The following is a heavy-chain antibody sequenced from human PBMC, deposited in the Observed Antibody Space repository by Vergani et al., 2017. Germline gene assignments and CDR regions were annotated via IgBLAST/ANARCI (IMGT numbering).Heavy chain of an antibody. CDR1: VYTFTSYG. D-gene: IGHD3-22*01. V-gene: IGHV1-18*01. CDR3: ARIGYDSSGYYGAEYFQH. CDR2: ISAYNGNT. J-gene: IGHJ1*01. Sequence: QVQLVQSGAEVKKPGASVKVSCKASVYTFTSYGISWVRQAPGQGLEWMGWISAYNGNTNYAQKLQGRVTMTTDTSTSTAYMELRSLRSDDTAMYYCARIGYDSSGYYGAEYFQHWGQGTLVTVSS.